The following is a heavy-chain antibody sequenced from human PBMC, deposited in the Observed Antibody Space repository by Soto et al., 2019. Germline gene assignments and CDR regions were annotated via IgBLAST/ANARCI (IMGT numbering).Heavy chain of an antibody. CDR1: GYTLTELS. Sequence: GPPVKVSCKVSGYTLTELSMHWVRQAPGKGLEWMGGFDPEDGETIYAQKFQGRVTMTEDTSTDTAYMELSSLRSEDTAVYYCATVGLGGYDYYFDYWGQGTLVTVSS. V-gene: IGHV1-24*01. CDR3: ATVGLGGYDYYFDY. J-gene: IGHJ4*02. D-gene: IGHD5-12*01. CDR2: FDPEDGET.